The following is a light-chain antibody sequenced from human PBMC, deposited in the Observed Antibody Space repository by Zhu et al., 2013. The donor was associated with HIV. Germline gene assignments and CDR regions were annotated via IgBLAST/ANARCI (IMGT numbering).Light chain of an antibody. Sequence: DIVLTQSPGTLSLSPGERATLSCRASQSVSRSWLAWYQQKLGQAPRLLIYDASRRATGIPDRFSGSGSGTDFTLTISSLETEDFAVYYCEHRANWPLTFGGGTKVEIK. CDR3: EHRANWPLT. CDR1: QSVSRSW. V-gene: IGKV3D-20*02. CDR2: DAS. J-gene: IGKJ4*01.